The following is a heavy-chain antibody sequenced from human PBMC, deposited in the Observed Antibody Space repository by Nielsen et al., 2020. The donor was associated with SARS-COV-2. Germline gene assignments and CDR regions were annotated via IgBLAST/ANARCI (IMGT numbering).Heavy chain of an antibody. CDR1: GFTFSSYW. V-gene: IGHV3-74*01. CDR2: INSDGSST. J-gene: IGHJ6*02. CDR3: ARDKSSSSSRTNYYYYGMDV. Sequence: GESLKISCAASGFTFSSYWMHWVRQAPGKGLEWVSRINSDGSSTSYADSVKGRFTISRDNAKNSLYLQMNSLRAEDTAVYYCARDKSSSSSRTNYYYYGMDVWGQGTTVTVSS. D-gene: IGHD6-6*01.